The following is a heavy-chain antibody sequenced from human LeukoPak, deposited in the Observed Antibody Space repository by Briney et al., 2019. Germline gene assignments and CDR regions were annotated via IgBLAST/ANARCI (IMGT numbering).Heavy chain of an antibody. D-gene: IGHD6-13*01. CDR2: INPSGGST. CDR3: ARDLAAAGRDY. Sequence: ASVKVSCKASGYTSTSYYMHWVRQAPGQGLEWMGIINPSGGSTSYAQKFQGRVTMTRDMFTSTVYMELSSLRSEDTAVYYCARDLAAAGRDYWGQGTLVTVSS. J-gene: IGHJ4*02. V-gene: IGHV1-46*01. CDR1: GYTSTSYY.